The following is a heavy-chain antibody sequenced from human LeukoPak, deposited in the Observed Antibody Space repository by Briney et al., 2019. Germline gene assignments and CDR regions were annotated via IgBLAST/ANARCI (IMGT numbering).Heavy chain of an antibody. J-gene: IGHJ4*02. CDR2: IYYSGST. CDR1: GGSISSYY. D-gene: IGHD1-26*01. Sequence: SETLPLTCTVSGGSISSYYWSWIRQPPGKELEWIGYIYYSGSTNYNPSLKSRVTISVDTSKNQFSLKLNSVTAADTAVYYCARRSPRGALDYWGQGTLVTVSS. CDR3: ARRSPRGALDY. V-gene: IGHV4-59*08.